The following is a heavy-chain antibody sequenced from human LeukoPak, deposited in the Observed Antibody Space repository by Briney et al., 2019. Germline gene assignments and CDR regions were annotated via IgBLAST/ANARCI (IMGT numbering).Heavy chain of an antibody. CDR2: IKEDESAK. D-gene: IGHD1-26*01. J-gene: IGHJ4*02. V-gene: IGHV3-7*01. Sequence: GGSLRLSCATSGFTFSSYWMSWVRQAPGKGLEWVANIKEDESAKYYVDSVTGRFTISRDNAKNSLYLQMNSLRAEDTAVYYCARVSWSGSYFDYWGQGTPVTVSS. CDR3: ARVSWSGSYFDY. CDR1: GFTFSSYW.